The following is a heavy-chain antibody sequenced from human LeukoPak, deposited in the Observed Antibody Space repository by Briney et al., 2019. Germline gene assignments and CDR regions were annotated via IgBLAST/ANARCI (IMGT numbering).Heavy chain of an antibody. D-gene: IGHD6-13*01. J-gene: IGHJ4*02. CDR3: ARGPLGSSSWYFLDPYFDY. Sequence: ASVKVSCKASGYTFTSFSMHWVRQAPGQGLEWMGIVNPSGGSTSYAQNFQGRVTMTRDTSTSTVYMELSSLRSEDTAVYYCARGPLGSSSWYFLDPYFDYWGQGTLVTVSS. CDR2: VNPSGGST. CDR1: GYTFTSFS. V-gene: IGHV1-46*01.